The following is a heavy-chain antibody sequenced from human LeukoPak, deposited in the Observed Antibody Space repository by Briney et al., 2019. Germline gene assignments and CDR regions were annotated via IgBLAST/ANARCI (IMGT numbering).Heavy chain of an antibody. V-gene: IGHV1-18*01. D-gene: IGHD1-20*01. CDR2: VVGHTGHT. J-gene: IGHJ4*02. CDR1: GHTFPKNG. CDR3: VTVGRLHYVLED. Sequence: ASVKVSCKTSGHTFPKNGISWVRQAPGQGLEWRGWVVGHTGHTKYTQKFQGRVIMTTDTSTATSYMELRSLKYDDTAIYYCVTVGRLHYVLEDWGQGTLVTVSS.